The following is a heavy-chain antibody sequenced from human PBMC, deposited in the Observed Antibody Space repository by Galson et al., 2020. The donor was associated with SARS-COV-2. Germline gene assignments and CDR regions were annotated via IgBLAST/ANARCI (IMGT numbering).Heavy chain of an antibody. CDR1: GGSFSGYY. D-gene: IGHD2-2*01. J-gene: IGHJ6*03. CDR2: INHSGST. Sequence: LETLSLTCAVYGGSFSGYYWSWIRQPPGKGLEWIGEINHSGSTNYNPSLKSRVTISVDTSKNQFSLKLSSVTAADTAVYYCARGRKGFPRPYCSSTSCYPEYYYYMDVWGKGTTVTVSS. V-gene: IGHV4-34*01. CDR3: ARGRKGFPRPYCSSTSCYPEYYYYMDV.